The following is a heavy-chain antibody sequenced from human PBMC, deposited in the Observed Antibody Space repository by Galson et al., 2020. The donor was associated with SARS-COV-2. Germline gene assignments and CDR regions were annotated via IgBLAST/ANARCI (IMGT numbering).Heavy chain of an antibody. CDR3: AKDQANDFGDRLDY. D-gene: IGHD4-17*01. CDR1: GFTFNNCA. V-gene: IGHV3-23*01. Sequence: EGTLRLSCAAPGFTFNNCAMTWVRQAPGKALEWVSAITGAGGIAYYADSVRGRFTISRDNSKNTLYLQMNSLRAEDTAVYCCAKDQANDFGDRLDYWGQGTLLTVSS. CDR2: ITGAGGIA. J-gene: IGHJ4*02.